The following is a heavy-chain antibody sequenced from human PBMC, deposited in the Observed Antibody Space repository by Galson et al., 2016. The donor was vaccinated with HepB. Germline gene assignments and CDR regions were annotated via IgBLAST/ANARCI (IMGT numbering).Heavy chain of an antibody. CDR1: GFTFSSYG. Sequence: SLRLSCAASGFTFSSYGMSWVRQAPGKGLEWVAVIRYGGSNKYYADSVKGRFTISRDNAKNSLYLQMNSLSAEDTAVYYCARVQAGTDYFDSCTQGPIPKGRANNSLVQYKNTLCVEKTGLRDDATGVHENESIDGRAYLFDPWGQGTLVTVSS. CDR3: ARVQAGTDYFDSCTQGPIPKGRANNSLVQYKNTLCVEKTGLRDDATGVHENESIDGRAYLFDP. J-gene: IGHJ5*02. CDR2: IRYGGSNK. V-gene: IGHV3-33*01. D-gene: IGHD2/OR15-2a*01.